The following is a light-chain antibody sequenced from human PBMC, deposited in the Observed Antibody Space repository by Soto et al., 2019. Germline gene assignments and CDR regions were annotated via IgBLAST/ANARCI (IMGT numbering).Light chain of an antibody. CDR3: QQYGSSLPIT. Sequence: EIVLTQSPGTLSLSPGERATLSCGASQSVSSSYLAWYQEKPGQAPRLLIYGASSRATGIPDRFSGSGSGTDFTLTISRLEPEDFAVYHCQQYGSSLPITFGQGTRLEIK. CDR2: GAS. V-gene: IGKV3-20*01. CDR1: QSVSSSY. J-gene: IGKJ5*01.